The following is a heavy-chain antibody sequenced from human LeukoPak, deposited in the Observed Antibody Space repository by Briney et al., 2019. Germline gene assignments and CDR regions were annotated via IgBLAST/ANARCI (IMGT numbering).Heavy chain of an antibody. CDR3: AREVGATRRVDAFDI. V-gene: IGHV3-53*01. CDR2: IYSGGST. J-gene: IGHJ3*02. D-gene: IGHD1-26*01. CDR1: GFTVNSNY. Sequence: GGSLRLSCAASGFTVNSNYMSWVRQAPGKGLEWVSVIYSGGSTYYADSVKGRFTISRDNSKNTLYLQMNSLRAEDTAVYYCAREVGATRRVDAFDIWGQGTMVTVSS.